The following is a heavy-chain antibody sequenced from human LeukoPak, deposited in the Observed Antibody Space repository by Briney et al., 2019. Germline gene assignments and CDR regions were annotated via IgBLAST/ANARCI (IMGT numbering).Heavy chain of an antibody. D-gene: IGHD1-7*01. CDR1: GFTFSNYA. CDR3: ADWNYVHY. J-gene: IGHJ4*02. CDR2: IGGSGGDT. V-gene: IGHV3-23*01. Sequence: AGGSLRPSCVVSGFTFSNYAMTWVRQAPGKGLEWVSSIGGSGGDTHYADSVKGRFTISRDNFKNTLYLQMNSLRAEDTALYYCADWNYVHYWGQGTLVTVSS.